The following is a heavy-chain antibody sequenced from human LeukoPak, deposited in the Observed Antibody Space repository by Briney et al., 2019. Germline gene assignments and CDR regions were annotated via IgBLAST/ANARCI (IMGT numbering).Heavy chain of an antibody. CDR3: ARHSSSWYWRGYYFDY. V-gene: IGHV3-30*02. CDR2: IRHDGSNK. D-gene: IGHD6-13*01. CDR1: GFTFSSYG. J-gene: IGHJ4*02. Sequence: GGSLRLSCAASGFTFSSYGMHWVRQAPGKGLEWVAFIRHDGSNKYYADSVKGRFTISRDNSKNTLYLQMNSLRAEDTAVYYCARHSSSWYWRGYYFDYWGQGTLVTVSS.